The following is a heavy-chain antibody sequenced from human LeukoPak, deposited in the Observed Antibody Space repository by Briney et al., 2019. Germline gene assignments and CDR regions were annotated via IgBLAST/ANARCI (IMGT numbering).Heavy chain of an antibody. Sequence: ASVKVSCKASGYTFSGYYMQWVRQAPGQGLEWMGWINPNSGGTNYAQMFQGRVTMTRDTSISTGYVELSSLRSDDTAVYYCVRGGISSWSQPYFFDFWGQGTLVTVSS. D-gene: IGHD6-13*01. J-gene: IGHJ4*02. CDR2: INPNSGGT. CDR1: GYTFSGYY. CDR3: VRGGISSWSQPYFFDF. V-gene: IGHV1-2*02.